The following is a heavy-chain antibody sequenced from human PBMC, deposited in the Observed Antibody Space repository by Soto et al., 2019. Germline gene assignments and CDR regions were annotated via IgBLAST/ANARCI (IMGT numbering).Heavy chain of an antibody. CDR1: GYTFTGYY. CDR2: INPNSGGT. Sequence: QVQLVQSGAEVKKPGASVKVSCKASGYTFTGYYMHWVRQAPGQGLEWMGWINPNSGGTNYAQKFQGWVTMTRDTSISTAYMELSRLRSDDTAVYYCARQRAVAGTGSIYYYGMDVWGQGTTVTVSS. V-gene: IGHV1-2*04. CDR3: ARQRAVAGTGSIYYYGMDV. D-gene: IGHD6-19*01. J-gene: IGHJ6*02.